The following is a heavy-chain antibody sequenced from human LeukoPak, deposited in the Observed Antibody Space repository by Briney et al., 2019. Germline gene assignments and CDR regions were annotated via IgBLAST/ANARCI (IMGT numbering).Heavy chain of an antibody. CDR2: IYYSGST. V-gene: IGHV4-39*01. Sequence: SETLSLTWTVSGGSISSSSYYWGWIRQPPGKGLEWIGSIYYSGSTYYNPSLKSRVTISIDTSKNQFSLKLSSVTAADTAVYYCARYGQTAMVDYWGQGTLVTVSS. J-gene: IGHJ4*02. CDR3: ARYGQTAMVDY. CDR1: GGSISSSSYY. D-gene: IGHD5-18*01.